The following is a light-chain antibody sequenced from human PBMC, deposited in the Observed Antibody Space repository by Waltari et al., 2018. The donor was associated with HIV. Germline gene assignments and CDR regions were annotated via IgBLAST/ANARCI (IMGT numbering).Light chain of an antibody. V-gene: IGKV6-21*01. J-gene: IGKJ2*01. CDR2: YAS. Sequence: LPTPSPDFQPVTPKSKVTTTCRASQSIGSSLHWHRRKPAQSPKLLIQYASQCFAWVPSRLSGSGSGTDCTVTIDKLEAEDAATYYCHQSSSLPHTFGQRTKLEIK. CDR3: HQSSSLPHT. CDR1: QSIGSS.